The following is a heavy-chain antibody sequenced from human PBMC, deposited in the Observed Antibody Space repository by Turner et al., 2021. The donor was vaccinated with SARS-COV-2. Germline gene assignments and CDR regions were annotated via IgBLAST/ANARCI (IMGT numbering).Heavy chain of an antibody. D-gene: IGHD2-2*02. CDR3: ARGRGYCSSTSCYTNDALDI. V-gene: IGHV3-13*05. CDR1: GFTFSSYD. CDR2: IGTAGDP. Sequence: EVQLVESGGGLVQPGGSLRLSRAASGFTFSSYDMHWVRQATGKGLEWVSGIGTAGDPYYPGSVKGRFTISRENAKNSLYLQMNSLRAGDTAVYYCARGRGYCSSTSCYTNDALDIWGQGTMVTISS. J-gene: IGHJ3*02.